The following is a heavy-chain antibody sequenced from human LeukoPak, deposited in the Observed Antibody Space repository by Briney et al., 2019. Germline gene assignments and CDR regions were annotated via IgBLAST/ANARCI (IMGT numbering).Heavy chain of an antibody. V-gene: IGHV3-74*01. CDR1: GFTFSSYW. D-gene: IGHD3-10*01. J-gene: IGHJ6*04. Sequence: GGSLRLPCAASGFTFSSYWMHWVRQAPGKGLVWVSRINSDGSSTNYADSVKGRFTISRDNAKNTLYLQMNSLRAEDTAVYYCASALLWSRTDVWGKGTTVTVSS. CDR2: INSDGSST. CDR3: ASALLWSRTDV.